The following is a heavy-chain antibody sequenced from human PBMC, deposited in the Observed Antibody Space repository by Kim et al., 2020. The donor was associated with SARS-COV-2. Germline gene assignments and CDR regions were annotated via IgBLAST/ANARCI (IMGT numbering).Heavy chain of an antibody. D-gene: IGHD6-13*01. J-gene: IGHJ4*02. Sequence: GGSLRLSCAASGFTFSDYYMTWIRQAPGRGLEWVSYIRGSGSDINYADSVKGRFTISRDNAKNSLYLLMNSLRVEDTAVYYCSRDPRRVDYWGQGTLVTVSS. CDR1: GFTFSDYY. CDR3: SRDPRRVDY. V-gene: IGHV3-11*01. CDR2: IRGSGSDI.